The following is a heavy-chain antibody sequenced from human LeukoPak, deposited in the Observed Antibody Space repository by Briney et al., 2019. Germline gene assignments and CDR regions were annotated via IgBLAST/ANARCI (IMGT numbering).Heavy chain of an antibody. CDR2: MNYRGHT. J-gene: IGHJ4*02. CDR1: GGSISNYY. D-gene: IGHD1-26*01. CDR3: ARDLNAAGGPRHY. V-gene: IGHV4-59*01. Sequence: KSSETLSLTCTVSGGSISNYYWSWIRQPPGKGLEWIGYMNYRGHTDYNPSLKSRVTISVDTSKNQFSLKLSSVTAADTAVYYCARDLNAAGGPRHYWGQGTLVTVSS.